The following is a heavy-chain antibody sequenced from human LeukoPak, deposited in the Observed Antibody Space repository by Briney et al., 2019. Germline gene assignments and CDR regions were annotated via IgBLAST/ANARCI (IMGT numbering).Heavy chain of an antibody. D-gene: IGHD2-8*01. CDR1: GYTFTSYG. CDR3: ARGMVFYGMDV. V-gene: IGHV7-4-1*02. CDR2: INTNTGNP. J-gene: IGHJ6*02. Sequence: ASVRVSCKASGYTFTSYGISWVRQAPGQGLEWMGWINTNTGNPTYAQGFTGRFVFSLDTSVSTAYLQISSLKAEDTAVYYCARGMVFYGMDVWGQGTTVTVSS.